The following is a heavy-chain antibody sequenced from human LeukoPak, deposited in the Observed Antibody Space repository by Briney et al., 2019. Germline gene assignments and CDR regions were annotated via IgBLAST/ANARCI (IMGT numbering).Heavy chain of an antibody. CDR3: ARDRAQWLVLGY. CDR1: GFTFSDYY. CDR2: ISSSGSTI. Sequence: GGSLRLSCSASGFTFSDYYMSWIRQAPGKGLEWVSYISSSGSTIYYADSVKGLFTISRDSAKNSLYLQMNSLRAEDTAVYYCARDRAQWLVLGYWGQGTLVTVSS. D-gene: IGHD6-19*01. J-gene: IGHJ4*02. V-gene: IGHV3-11*01.